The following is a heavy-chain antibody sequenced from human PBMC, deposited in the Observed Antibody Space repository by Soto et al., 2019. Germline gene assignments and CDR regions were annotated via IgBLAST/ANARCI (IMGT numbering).Heavy chain of an antibody. Sequence: GGSLRLSCAASGFTFSSYEMNWVRQAPGKGLEWVSYISSSGSTIYYADSVKGRFTISRDNAKNSLYLQMNSLRAEDTAVYYCARDGDKYCSSTSCYFDYWGQGTLVTVSS. CDR3: ARDGDKYCSSTSCYFDY. D-gene: IGHD2-2*01. J-gene: IGHJ4*02. CDR2: ISSSGSTI. V-gene: IGHV3-48*03. CDR1: GFTFSSYE.